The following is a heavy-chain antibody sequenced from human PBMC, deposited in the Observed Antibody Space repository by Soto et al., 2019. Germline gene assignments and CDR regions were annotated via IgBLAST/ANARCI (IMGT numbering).Heavy chain of an antibody. CDR1: GYTFTSYA. Sequence: ASVKVSCKASGYTFTSYAMHWVRQAPGQRLEWMGWMNPNSGNTGYSQKIQGRVTMTRNTSISTAYMELSSLRSEDTAVYYCARGDRWFDPWGQGTLVTVSS. CDR3: ARGDRWFDP. V-gene: IGHV1-8*02. J-gene: IGHJ5*02. CDR2: MNPNSGNT.